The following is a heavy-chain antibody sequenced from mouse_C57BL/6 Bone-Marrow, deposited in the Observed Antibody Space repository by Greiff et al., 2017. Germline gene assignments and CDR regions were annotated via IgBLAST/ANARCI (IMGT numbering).Heavy chain of an antibody. CDR3: ATLRRDWYFDV. V-gene: IGHV1-81*01. J-gene: IGHJ1*03. CDR2: IYPRSGNT. D-gene: IGHD1-2*01. CDR1: GYTFTSYG. Sequence: QVQLQQSGAELARPGASVKLSCKASGYTFTSYGISWVKQRTGQGLEWIGEIYPRSGNTYYNEKFKGKATLTADKSSSTAYMELRSLTSGGSAVYFCATLRRDWYFDVWGTGTTVTVSS.